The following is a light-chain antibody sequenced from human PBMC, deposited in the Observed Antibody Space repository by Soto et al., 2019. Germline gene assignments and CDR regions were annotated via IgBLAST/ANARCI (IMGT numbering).Light chain of an antibody. Sequence: IVMTQSPATLSVSPGESVTFSCRASQGINRNLAWYQQKPGQAPRFLVYDASTRATGVPARFSGSGSGTQFTLTISSLQSEDSALYYCQHYYSWPWTFGQGTKVDIK. CDR3: QHYYSWPWT. J-gene: IGKJ1*01. CDR2: DAS. CDR1: QGINRN. V-gene: IGKV3-15*01.